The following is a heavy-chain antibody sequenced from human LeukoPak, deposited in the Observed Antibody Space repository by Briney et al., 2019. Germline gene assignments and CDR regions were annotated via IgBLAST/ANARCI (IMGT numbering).Heavy chain of an antibody. Sequence: SETLSLTCAVYGGSFSGYYWSWIRQPPGKGLEWIGEINHSGSTNYNPSLKSRVTISVDTSKDQFSLKLSSVTAADTAVYYCARQYYDFWSGPNWFDPWGQGTLVTVSS. CDR2: INHSGST. CDR1: GGSFSGYY. V-gene: IGHV4-34*01. CDR3: ARQYYDFWSGPNWFDP. J-gene: IGHJ5*02. D-gene: IGHD3-3*01.